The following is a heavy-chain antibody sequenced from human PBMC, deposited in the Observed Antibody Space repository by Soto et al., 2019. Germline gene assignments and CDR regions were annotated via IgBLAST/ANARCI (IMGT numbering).Heavy chain of an antibody. D-gene: IGHD5-18*01. J-gene: IGHJ4*01. CDR2: IYSGGSA. Sequence: EVQLVESGGGLVQPGGSLRLSCAASGFTVSSNYMSWVRQAPGKGLEWVSVIYSGGSAYYADSVKGRFTISRDNSKNTLYLQMNSRIADDTAVYYCARHGYSYGGGYFDYWGQGTLVNVSS. CDR1: GFTVSSNY. CDR3: ARHGYSYGGGYFDY. V-gene: IGHV3-66*04.